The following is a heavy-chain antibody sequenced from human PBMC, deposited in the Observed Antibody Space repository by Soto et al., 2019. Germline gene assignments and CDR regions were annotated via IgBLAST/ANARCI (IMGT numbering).Heavy chain of an antibody. CDR1: GKSLSGYY. Sequence: SETLSLTCAVYGKSLSGYYWSWIRQPPGKALEWIGEINHSGNTNYNPSLKSRVTISVDTSKNQLSLNLSSVTAADTAMYYCARHHVRGRTIAGAAEFWGQGTLVTVSS. V-gene: IGHV4-34*01. J-gene: IGHJ4*02. D-gene: IGHD1-26*01. CDR2: INHSGNT. CDR3: ARHHVRGRTIAGAAEF.